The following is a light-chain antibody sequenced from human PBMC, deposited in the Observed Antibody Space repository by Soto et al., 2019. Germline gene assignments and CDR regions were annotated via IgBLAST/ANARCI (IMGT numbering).Light chain of an antibody. Sequence: EIVMTQSPGTLSVSPGERATLSCRASQSVSSKLAWYQQKPGQAPRLLIYGASTKATGIPARFSGSGSGTDLTLTVSSPESEDFAVYYCHQYNNWPRTFGQGTKVEIK. V-gene: IGKV3-15*01. CDR3: HQYNNWPRT. J-gene: IGKJ1*01. CDR1: QSVSSK. CDR2: GAS.